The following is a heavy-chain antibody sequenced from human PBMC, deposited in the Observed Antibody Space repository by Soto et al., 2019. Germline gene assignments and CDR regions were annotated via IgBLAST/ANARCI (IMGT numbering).Heavy chain of an antibody. CDR2: ISYDGGSK. CDR3: ARDVNYGDYFSYAFDM. V-gene: IGHV3-30-3*01. J-gene: IGHJ3*02. D-gene: IGHD4-17*01. CDR1: GFTFSNYA. Sequence: QVQLVESGGGVVQPGRSLRLSCAASGFTFSNYAMQWVRQAPGKGLEWVAVISYDGGSKYYADSVKGRFTISRDNTKNTLYLQMNSLGAEDTAVYYCARDVNYGDYFSYAFDMWGQGTMVTVS.